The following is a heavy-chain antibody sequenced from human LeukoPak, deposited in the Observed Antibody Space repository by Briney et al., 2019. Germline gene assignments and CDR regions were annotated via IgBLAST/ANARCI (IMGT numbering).Heavy chain of an antibody. Sequence: PSETLSLTCTVSGYSISSGYYWGWIRQPPGKGLEWIGTIFHSGSTYYNPSLRSRVTISVDTSKNQFSLKLSSVTAADTAVYYCARAGRYCSSTSCLHYYYYYMDVWGKGTTVTVSS. CDR2: IFHSGST. CDR3: ARAGRYCSSTSCLHYYYYYMDV. D-gene: IGHD2-2*01. V-gene: IGHV4-38-2*02. J-gene: IGHJ6*03. CDR1: GYSISSGYY.